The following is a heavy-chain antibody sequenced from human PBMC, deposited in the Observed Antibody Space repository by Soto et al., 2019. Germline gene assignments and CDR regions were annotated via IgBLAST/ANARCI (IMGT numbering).Heavy chain of an antibody. V-gene: IGHV3-13*04. D-gene: IGHD2-15*01. Sequence: PGGSLRVSCEASGFTFSKFDMHWVRQPTGKGLEWVSTIGISGDTYYAVSVKGRFTISRDNAKNSLSLQMNSLRAGDTALYFCARGQEVGAHFFDSWGQGTQVTVSS. CDR2: IGISGDT. CDR3: ARGQEVGAHFFDS. J-gene: IGHJ4*02. CDR1: GFTFSKFD.